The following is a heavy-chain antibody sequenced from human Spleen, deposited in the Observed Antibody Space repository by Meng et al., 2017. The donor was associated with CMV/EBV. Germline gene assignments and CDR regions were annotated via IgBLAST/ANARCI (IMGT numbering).Heavy chain of an antibody. D-gene: IGHD5-12*01. V-gene: IGHV3-30*04. CDR1: GFTFTNYA. J-gene: IGHJ4*02. CDR2: ISFDGTNK. CDR3: ARVDNGYDLPFDY. Sequence: GGSLRLSCAASGFTFTNYAMHWVRQAPGKGLEWVAFISFDGTNKYYADSVKGRFTISRDNSKNTLYLQMNSLRPEDTAVYYCARVDNGYDLPFDYWGQGTLVTVSS.